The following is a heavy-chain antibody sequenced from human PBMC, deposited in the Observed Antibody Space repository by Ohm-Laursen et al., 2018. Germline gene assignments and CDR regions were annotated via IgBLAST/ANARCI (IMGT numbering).Heavy chain of an antibody. CDR3: ARDGPSYGDYDL. V-gene: IGHV3-23*01. CDR2: ISISAVGK. D-gene: IGHD4-17*01. CDR1: GFSFSANA. Sequence: SLRLSCSASGFSFSANAMAWVRQAPGKGVEWVAGISISAVGKHYAESVRGRFTISRDDSKSIMYLNMNSLRPEDTAVYYCARDGPSYGDYDLWGQGALVTVSS. J-gene: IGHJ5*02.